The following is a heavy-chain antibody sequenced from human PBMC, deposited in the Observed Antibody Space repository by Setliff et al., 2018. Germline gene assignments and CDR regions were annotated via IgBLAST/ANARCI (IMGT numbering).Heavy chain of an antibody. CDR3: ARGTGTLDY. Sequence: AGGSLRLSCAASGFTFSRYWMSWVRQAPGKGLEWVANIKQDGSEKYYVDSVKGRFTISRDNAKNSLYLQMNSLRAEDTALYYCARGTGTLDYWGQGTLVTVSS. V-gene: IGHV3-7*01. CDR2: IKQDGSEK. D-gene: IGHD1-1*01. CDR1: GFTFSRYW. J-gene: IGHJ4*02.